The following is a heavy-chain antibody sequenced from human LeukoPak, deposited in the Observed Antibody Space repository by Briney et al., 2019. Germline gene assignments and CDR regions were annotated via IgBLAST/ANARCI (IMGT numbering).Heavy chain of an antibody. V-gene: IGHV1-24*01. CDR1: GYTLTELS. J-gene: IGHJ3*01. CDR3: ATALRLEALDL. D-gene: IGHD3-16*01. CDR2: FDPEEGER. Sequence: GASVKVSCKVSGYTLTELSTHWVRQAPGKGLEWMGGFDPEEGERIYAQKFQDRVTMTEDTSTDTAYMELRSLGSEDTAMYYCATALRLEALDLWGHGTMVTVSS.